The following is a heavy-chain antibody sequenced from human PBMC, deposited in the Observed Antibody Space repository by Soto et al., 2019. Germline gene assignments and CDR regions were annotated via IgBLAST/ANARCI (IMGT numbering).Heavy chain of an antibody. J-gene: IGHJ6*02. CDR1: GFTFSSYA. CDR3: AREYCSSKSCSASGQLDV. Sequence: GGSLRLSCAASGFTFSSYAMHWVRQAPGKGLEWVAVISYDGSNKYYADSVKGRFTIPRDNSKNTLYLQMNSLRAEDTAVYYCAREYCSSKSCSASGQLDVWGQGTTVTVSS. CDR2: ISYDGSNK. V-gene: IGHV3-30-3*01. D-gene: IGHD2-2*01.